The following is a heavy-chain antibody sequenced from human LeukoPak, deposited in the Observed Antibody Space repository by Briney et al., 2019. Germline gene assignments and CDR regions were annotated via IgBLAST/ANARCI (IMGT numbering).Heavy chain of an antibody. V-gene: IGHV3-64*02. CDR1: GFTFSNYA. J-gene: IGHJ4*02. CDR3: ARDKVVEGFDY. CDR2: ISSNGGST. D-gene: IGHD2-2*01. Sequence: GGSLRLSCAASGFTFSNYAMHWVRQAPGKGLQYVSDISSNGGSTYYADSVKGRFTISRDNSKNTLYLQMGSLRAEDTAVYYCARDKVVEGFDYWGQGTLVTVSS.